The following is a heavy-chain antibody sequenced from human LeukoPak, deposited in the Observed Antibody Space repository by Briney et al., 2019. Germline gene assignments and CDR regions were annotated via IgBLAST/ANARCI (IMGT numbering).Heavy chain of an antibody. CDR3: ARDLGYCSSTSCQRDAFDI. J-gene: IGHJ3*02. D-gene: IGHD2-2*01. CDR2: ISAYNGNT. V-gene: IGHV1-18*01. Sequence: ASVKVSCKASGYTFTSYGISWVRQAPGQGLEWMGWISAYNGNTSYAQKLQGRVTMTTDTSTSTAYMELRSLRSDDTAVYYCARDLGYCSSTSCQRDAFDIWGQGTMVTVSS. CDR1: GYTFTSYG.